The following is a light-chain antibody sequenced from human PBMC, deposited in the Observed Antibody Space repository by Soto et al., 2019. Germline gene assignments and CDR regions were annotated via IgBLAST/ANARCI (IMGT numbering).Light chain of an antibody. CDR2: LEGDGSY. V-gene: IGLV4-60*02. CDR1: SGHSSFI. Sequence: QLVLTQSSSASASLGSSVKLTCTLSSGHSSFIIAWHQQQPGKAPRFLMKLEGDGSYDQGSGVPDRFSGSSSGADRYLTISNLQFEDEADYYCETWDDNTWVFGGGTKLTVL. J-gene: IGLJ3*02. CDR3: ETWDDNTWV.